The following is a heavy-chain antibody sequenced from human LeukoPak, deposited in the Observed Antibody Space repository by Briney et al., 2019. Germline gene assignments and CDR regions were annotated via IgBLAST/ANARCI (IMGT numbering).Heavy chain of an antibody. V-gene: IGHV3-33*01. J-gene: IGHJ4*01. D-gene: IGHD4-11*01. Sequence: GGSLRLSCVASGFIFSRYGMHWVRQAPGKGLEWVAVIWSDGSNRFYAGSVKGRFTISRDNSQNTVFLQMNSLRAEDTAMYYCARDAQRGFDYSNSLKYWGHGILVTVSS. CDR1: GFIFSRYG. CDR2: IWSDGSNR. CDR3: ARDAQRGFDYSNSLKY.